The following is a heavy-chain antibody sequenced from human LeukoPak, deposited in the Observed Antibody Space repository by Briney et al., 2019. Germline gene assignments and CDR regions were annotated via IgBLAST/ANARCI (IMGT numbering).Heavy chain of an antibody. J-gene: IGHJ4*02. CDR3: ARPNSSWDFDY. CDR1: GFTFSSYS. Sequence: GGSLRLSCAASGFTFSSYSMNWVRQAPGKGLEWVSSISSSSSYIYYADSVKGRFTISRDNAKNSLYLQMNSLRAEDTAVYYRARPNSSWDFDYWGQGTLVTVSS. CDR2: ISSSSSYI. V-gene: IGHV3-21*01. D-gene: IGHD6-13*01.